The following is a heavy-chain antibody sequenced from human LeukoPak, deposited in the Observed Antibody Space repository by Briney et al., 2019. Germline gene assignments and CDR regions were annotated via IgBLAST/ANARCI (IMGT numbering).Heavy chain of an antibody. D-gene: IGHD2-2*01. Sequence: DGSNAYYGDSVKGRFTISRDNSKNTVYLQMNSLRAEDTAVYYCAKSLLPIVVVPAAMADWGQGTLVTVSS. V-gene: IGHV3-30*02. CDR2: DGSNA. J-gene: IGHJ4*02. CDR3: AKSLLPIVVVPAAMAD.